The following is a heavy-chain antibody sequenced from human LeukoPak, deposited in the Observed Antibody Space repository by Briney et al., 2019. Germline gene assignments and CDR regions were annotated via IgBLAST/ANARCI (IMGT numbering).Heavy chain of an antibody. Sequence: GASVKVSCKASGYTFTNYGISWVRQAPGQRLEWMGWISAYNGNTNYAQNFQGRVTMTTDTSTSTAYMELRSLRSDDTAIYYCARDYRSSGYPDLDYWGQGSLVTVSS. D-gene: IGHD3-22*01. CDR2: ISAYNGNT. V-gene: IGHV1-18*01. CDR1: GYTFTNYG. CDR3: ARDYRSSGYPDLDY. J-gene: IGHJ4*02.